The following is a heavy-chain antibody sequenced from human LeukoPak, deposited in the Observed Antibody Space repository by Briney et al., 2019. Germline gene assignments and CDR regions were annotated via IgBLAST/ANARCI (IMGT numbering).Heavy chain of an antibody. CDR3: ARDPETYDYGDYALFLEN. CDR1: GGTFSSYA. J-gene: IGHJ4*02. Sequence: SAKVSCKASGGTFSSYAISWVRQAPGQGLEWMGRIIPILGIANYAQKFQGRVTITADKSTSTAYMELSSLRSEDTAVYYCARDPETYDYGDYALFLENWGQGTLVTVSS. CDR2: IIPILGIA. V-gene: IGHV1-69*04. D-gene: IGHD4-17*01.